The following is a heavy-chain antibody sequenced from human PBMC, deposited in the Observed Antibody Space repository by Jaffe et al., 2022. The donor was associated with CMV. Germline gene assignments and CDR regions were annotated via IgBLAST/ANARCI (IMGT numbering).Heavy chain of an antibody. CDR1: GFTFSSYW. CDR2: INSDGSST. Sequence: EVQLVESGGGLVQPGGSLRLSCAASGFTFSSYWMHWVRQAPGKGLVWVSRINSDGSSTSYADSVKGRFTISRDNAKNTLYLQMNSLRAEDTAVYYCASHSSSWPQGYFDYWGQGTLVTVSS. J-gene: IGHJ4*02. D-gene: IGHD6-13*01. V-gene: IGHV3-74*01. CDR3: ASHSSSWPQGYFDY.